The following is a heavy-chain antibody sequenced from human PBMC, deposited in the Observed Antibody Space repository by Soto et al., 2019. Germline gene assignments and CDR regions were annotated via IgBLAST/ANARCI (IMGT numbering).Heavy chain of an antibody. J-gene: IGHJ4*02. Sequence: QVTLKEPGPVLVKPTETLTLTCTVSGFSLSNARMSGSWIRQPPGKALEWLAHIFSHDAKSYSASLKSRLTISKDTSKSQVVLTMTNMDPVDTATYYCARIRGWGWLGPNDYWGQGTLVTVSS. CDR2: IFSHDAK. CDR1: GFSLSNARMS. V-gene: IGHV2-26*01. CDR3: ARIRGWGWLGPNDY. D-gene: IGHD3-10*01.